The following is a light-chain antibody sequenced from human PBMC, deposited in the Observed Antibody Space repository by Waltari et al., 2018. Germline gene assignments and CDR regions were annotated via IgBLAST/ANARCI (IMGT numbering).Light chain of an antibody. J-gene: IGLJ2*01. V-gene: IGLV2-8*01. CDR1: SSAMTFNP. CDR2: GVP. Sequence: QSALTPPPSASGSPGPSVTISCTGPSSAMTFNPVSWYQQHPAQAPKIIIYGVPNRPSGVPDRFSGSKSGNTASLTVSGLQVEDEAHYYCSLSGGINNVVVFGGGTKLTVL. CDR3: SLSGGINNVVV.